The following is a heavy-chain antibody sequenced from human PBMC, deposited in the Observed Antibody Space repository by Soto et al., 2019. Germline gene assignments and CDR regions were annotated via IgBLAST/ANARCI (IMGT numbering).Heavy chain of an antibody. CDR3: ARDPRSITGTTSSEDVQH. Sequence: QAQLMQSGAEVKKPGSSVKVSCKASGGTFSGSAINWVRQAPGQGLEWMGGIIPLLGITDYGPKFQGRITSAADESTGTAYMDLRGLRSEDTAVYYWARDPRSITGTTSSEDVQHWGQGTLVSVSS. V-gene: IGHV1-69*01. CDR1: GGTFSGSA. CDR2: IIPLLGIT. D-gene: IGHD1-20*01. J-gene: IGHJ1*01.